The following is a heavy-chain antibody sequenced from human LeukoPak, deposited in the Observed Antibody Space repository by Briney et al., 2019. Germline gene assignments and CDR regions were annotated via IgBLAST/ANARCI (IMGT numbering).Heavy chain of an antibody. J-gene: IGHJ3*01. D-gene: IGHD2-2*03. CDR3: AKVIGYCSSTSCSLFDDAFDV. CDR2: ISGDAGST. CDR1: GFSFDDYA. V-gene: IGHV3-43*02. Sequence: PGGSLRLSCAASGFSFDDYAMHWVRQAPGKGLEWVSLISGDAGSTYYVDSVRGRFSVSRDNSKSSLFLQMNSLRTEDTAFYFCAKVIGYCSSTSCSLFDDAFDVWGQGTMVTVSS.